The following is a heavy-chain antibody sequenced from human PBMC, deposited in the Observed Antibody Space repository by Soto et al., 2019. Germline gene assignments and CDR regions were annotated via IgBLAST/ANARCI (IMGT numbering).Heavy chain of an antibody. CDR1: GFTFSSYA. D-gene: IGHD3-9*01. Sequence: EVQLLESGGGLVQPGGSLRLSCAASGFTFSSYAMSWVRQAPGKGLEWVSAISGSGGSTYYADSVKGRFTISRDNSKNTLYLQMNSLRAEDTAVYYCAKDGRGYDILTGYWGDYWGQGTLVTVSS. J-gene: IGHJ4*02. V-gene: IGHV3-23*01. CDR3: AKDGRGYDILTGYWGDY. CDR2: ISGSGGST.